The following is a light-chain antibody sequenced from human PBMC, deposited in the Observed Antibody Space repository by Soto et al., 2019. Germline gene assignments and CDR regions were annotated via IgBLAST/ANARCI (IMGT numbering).Light chain of an antibody. CDR2: NAS. Sequence: AVQLTQSPSSLSASVGDRVTITCRASQDISSALAWYQQKPGKVPKLLIYNASSLESGVPSRFSGSGSGTDFTLTISSLQPEDFATYCCQQFKSFPPVTFGGGTKVEIK. CDR1: QDISSA. V-gene: IGKV1-13*02. J-gene: IGKJ4*01. CDR3: QQFKSFPPVT.